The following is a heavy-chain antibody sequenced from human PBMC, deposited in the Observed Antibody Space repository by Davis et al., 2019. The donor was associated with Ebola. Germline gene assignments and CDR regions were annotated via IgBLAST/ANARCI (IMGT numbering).Heavy chain of an antibody. D-gene: IGHD2-15*01. CDR3: ARASIRYCSGGSCYSVPPGNWFDP. V-gene: IGHV1-8*01. Sequence: ASVKVSCKTSGGSFTSLTVSWVRQATGQGLEWMGWMNPNSGNTGYAQKFQGRVTMTRNTSISTVYMELSSLRSEDTAVYYCARASIRYCSGGSCYSVPPGNWFDPWGQGTLVTVSS. J-gene: IGHJ5*02. CDR1: GGSFTSLT. CDR2: MNPNSGNT.